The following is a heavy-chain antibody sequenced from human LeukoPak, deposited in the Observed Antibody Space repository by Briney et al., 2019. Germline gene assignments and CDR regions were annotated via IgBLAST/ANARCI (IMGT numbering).Heavy chain of an antibody. V-gene: IGHV1-2*02. J-gene: IGHJ4*02. CDR2: INPNSGGT. D-gene: IGHD3-9*01. CDR1: GYTFAGYY. CDR3: ARLILTGGSDY. Sequence: ASVKVSCKASGYTFAGYYMHWVRQAPGQGLEWVGWINPNSGGTNYAQKFQGRVTMTRDTSISTAYMELSRLRSDDTAVYYCARLILTGGSDYWGQGTLVTVSS.